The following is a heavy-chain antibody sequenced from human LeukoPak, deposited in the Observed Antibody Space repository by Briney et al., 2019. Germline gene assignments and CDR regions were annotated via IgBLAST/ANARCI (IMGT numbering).Heavy chain of an antibody. CDR3: SRGSTYGDPPDY. D-gene: IGHD4-17*01. V-gene: IGHV3-74*01. Sequence: PGGSLRLSCAASGFTFSSYWIHWVRQAPGKGLVWVSGINSDGSSTRYADFAKGRFTISRVNAKNTLYLRMNSLRAEDTAVYYCSRGSTYGDPPDYWGKGTLVTVSS. CDR2: INSDGSST. J-gene: IGHJ4*02. CDR1: GFTFSSYW.